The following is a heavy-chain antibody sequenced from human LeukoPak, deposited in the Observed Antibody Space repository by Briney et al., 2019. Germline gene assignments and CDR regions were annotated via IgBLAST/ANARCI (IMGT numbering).Heavy chain of an antibody. CDR1: GFTFNSYA. CDR3: AKVSGNPGYYYFDY. D-gene: IGHD4-23*01. CDR2: ISGSGGST. J-gene: IGHJ4*02. V-gene: IGHV3-23*01. Sequence: GGSLRLSCVASGFTFNSYAMTWVRQAPGKGLEWVSAISGSGGSTYYADSVKGRFTISRDNSKNTPYLQMTSLRAEDTAVYYCAKVSGNPGYYYFDYWGQGTLVTVSS.